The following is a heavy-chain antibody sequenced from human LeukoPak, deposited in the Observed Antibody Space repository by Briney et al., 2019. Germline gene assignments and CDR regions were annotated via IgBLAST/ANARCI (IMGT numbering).Heavy chain of an antibody. CDR1: GFIFDDYG. CDR2: IDWNGGST. CDR3: AKDRTHRRYYDSTGYYNQYDY. D-gene: IGHD3-22*01. J-gene: IGHJ4*02. V-gene: IGHV3-20*04. Sequence: GGSLRLSCAASGFIFDDYGMSWVRQAPGKGLEWVSGIDWNGGSTGYADSVKGRFTISRDNAKNSLYLQMNSLRAEDTALYYCAKDRTHRRYYDSTGYYNQYDYWGQGALVTVSS.